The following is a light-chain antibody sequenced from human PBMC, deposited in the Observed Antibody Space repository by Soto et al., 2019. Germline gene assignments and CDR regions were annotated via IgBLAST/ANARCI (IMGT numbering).Light chain of an antibody. J-gene: IGLJ1*01. CDR1: SSNIGNNY. CDR2: RND. Sequence: QSVLTQPPSASGTPGQRVTVSCSGSSSNIGNNYVFWYQHLPGTAPKLLFYRNDQRPSGVSARFSGSKFDTSASLAISGLRSXXXXXYYCAASDDSLSGSYVFGPGTKVT. CDR3: AASDDSLSGSYV. V-gene: IGLV1-47*01.